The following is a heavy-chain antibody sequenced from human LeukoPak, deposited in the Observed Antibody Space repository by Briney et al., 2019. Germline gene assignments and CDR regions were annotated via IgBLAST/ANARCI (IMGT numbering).Heavy chain of an antibody. D-gene: IGHD2-8*01. Sequence: GASVKVSCKASGYTFTGYYMHWVRQAPGQGLEWMGWINPNSGGTNYAQKFQGRVTMTRDTSISTAFMELSSLRSDATAIYYCARDFLGRTNGGSNYFGMGVWGQGTTVTVSS. J-gene: IGHJ6*02. V-gene: IGHV1-2*02. CDR1: GYTFTGYY. CDR2: INPNSGGT. CDR3: ARDFLGRTNGGSNYFGMGV.